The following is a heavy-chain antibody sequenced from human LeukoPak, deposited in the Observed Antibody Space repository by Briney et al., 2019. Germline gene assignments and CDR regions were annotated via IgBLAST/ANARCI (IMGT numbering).Heavy chain of an antibody. V-gene: IGHV4-30-2*01. CDR1: GGSISSGGYS. J-gene: IGHJ5*02. CDR3: ARQVPAAMVGEGWFDP. D-gene: IGHD2-2*01. Sequence: PSETLSLTCAVSGGSISSGGYSWSWIRQPPGKGLEWIGYIYHSGSTYYNPSLKSRVTISVDRSKNQFSLKLSSVTAADTAVYYCARQVPAAMVGEGWFDPWGQGTLVTVSS. CDR2: IYHSGST.